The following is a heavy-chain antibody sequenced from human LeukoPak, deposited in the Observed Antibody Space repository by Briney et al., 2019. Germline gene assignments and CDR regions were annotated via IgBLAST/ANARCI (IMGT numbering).Heavy chain of an antibody. J-gene: IGHJ3*02. CDR3: ARDTIFGPARAFDI. CDR2: IYTSGST. Sequence: SETLSLTCAVYGGSFSGYYWSWIRQPAGKGLEWIGRIYTSGSTNYNPSLKSRVTMSVDTSKNQFSLKLSSVTAADTAVYYCARDTIFGPARAFDIWGQGTMVTVSS. D-gene: IGHD3-3*01. V-gene: IGHV4-4*07. CDR1: GGSFSGYY.